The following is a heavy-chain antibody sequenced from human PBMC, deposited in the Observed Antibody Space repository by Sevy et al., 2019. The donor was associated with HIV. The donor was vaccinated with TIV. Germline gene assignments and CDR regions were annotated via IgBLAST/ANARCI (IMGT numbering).Heavy chain of an antibody. J-gene: IGHJ6*02. Sequence: GESLKISCKGSGYSFTSYWIGWVRQMPGKGLEWMGIIYPGDSDTRYSPSFQGKVTISADKSISTAYLQWSSLKASDTAMYDCARHRFDLRYGMDVWGQGTTVTVSS. D-gene: IGHD3-10*01. CDR2: IYPGDSDT. CDR3: ARHRFDLRYGMDV. V-gene: IGHV5-51*01. CDR1: GYSFTSYW.